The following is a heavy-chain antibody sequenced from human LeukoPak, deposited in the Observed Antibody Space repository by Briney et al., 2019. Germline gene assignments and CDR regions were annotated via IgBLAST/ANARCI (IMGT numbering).Heavy chain of an antibody. J-gene: IGHJ6*02. V-gene: IGHV4-34*01. CDR2: INPSGST. D-gene: IGHD4-17*01. CDR3: ARDSETTVTQTYYYYYGMDV. CDR1: GGSFSGYY. Sequence: PSETLSLTCAVYGGSFSGYYWSWIRQPPGKGLEWIGEINPSGSTNYNPSLKSRVTISVDTSKNQFSLKLSSVTAADTAVYYCARDSETTVTQTYYYYYGMDVWGQGTTVTVSS.